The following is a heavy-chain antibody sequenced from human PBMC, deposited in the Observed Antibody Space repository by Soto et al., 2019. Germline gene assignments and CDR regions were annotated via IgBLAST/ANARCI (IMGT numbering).Heavy chain of an antibody. V-gene: IGHV3-7*05. Sequence: PGGSLRLSCAASGLTFSSYWMSWVRQAPGKGLEWVANIKQDGSEKYYVDSVKGRFTISRDNAKNSLYLQMNSLIAEDTAVYYCARESTMIVLDVWGQGTTVTVSS. CDR1: GLTFSSYW. D-gene: IGHD3-22*01. CDR3: ARESTMIVLDV. J-gene: IGHJ6*02. CDR2: IKQDGSEK.